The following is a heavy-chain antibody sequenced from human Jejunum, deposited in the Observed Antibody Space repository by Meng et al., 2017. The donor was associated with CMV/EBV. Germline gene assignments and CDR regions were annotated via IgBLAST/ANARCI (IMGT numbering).Heavy chain of an antibody. J-gene: IGHJ4*02. D-gene: IGHD4-23*01. CDR3: ARVVKGGNYLDY. CDR1: GFTFRTYS. CDR2: ISISSYT. V-gene: IGHV3-21*01. Sequence: ATSGFTFRTYSMSWIGQAPGKGLGWVSSISISSYTYYADSVKGRFTISRDNAKSSLYLQMNSLRAEDTAVYYCARVVKGGNYLDYWGQGTLVTVSS.